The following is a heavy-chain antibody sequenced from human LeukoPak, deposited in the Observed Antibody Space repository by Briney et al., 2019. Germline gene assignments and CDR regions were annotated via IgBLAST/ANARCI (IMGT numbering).Heavy chain of an antibody. D-gene: IGHD1-26*01. CDR1: GGSISSYY. J-gene: IGHJ4*02. Sequence: SSETLSLTCTVSGGSISSYYWSWIRQPPGKGLEWIGDIYYSGSTNYNPSLKSRVTISVDTSKNQFSLRLSSVTAADTAVYYSARLASGSYGPLTPFDYWGQGTLVAVSS. CDR2: IYYSGST. V-gene: IGHV4-59*08. CDR3: ARLASGSYGPLTPFDY.